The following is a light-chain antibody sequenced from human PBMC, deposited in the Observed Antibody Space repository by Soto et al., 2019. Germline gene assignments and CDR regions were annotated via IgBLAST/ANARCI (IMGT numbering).Light chain of an antibody. CDR3: QQYASSVT. CDR2: GAS. J-gene: IGKJ1*01. CDR1: QSVSSNF. Sequence: EIVLTQSPGSLSLSPGEGATLFCRASQSVSSNFFAWYQQQPGQAPRLLINGASTRATGIPDRFSGSGSGTDFTLTISRLEPEDFAGYYCQQYASSVTFGQGTKVEIK. V-gene: IGKV3-20*01.